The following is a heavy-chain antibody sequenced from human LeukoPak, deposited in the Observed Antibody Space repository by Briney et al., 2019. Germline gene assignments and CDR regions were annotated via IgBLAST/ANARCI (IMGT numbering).Heavy chain of an antibody. CDR2: ISASGGST. V-gene: IGHV3-23*01. CDR1: GFTFSSSA. D-gene: IGHD3-10*01. Sequence: GGSLRLSCAASGFTFSSSAMSWVRQVPGKGLEWVSGISASGGSTSYADSVRGRFTISRDNSKNTLYVQMNSLRDEDTAVYYCARDIGPSSGSPFDYWGQGTLVTVSS. J-gene: IGHJ4*02. CDR3: ARDIGPSSGSPFDY.